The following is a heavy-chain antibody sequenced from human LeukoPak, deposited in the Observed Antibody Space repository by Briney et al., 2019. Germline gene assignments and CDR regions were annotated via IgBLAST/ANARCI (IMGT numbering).Heavy chain of an antibody. CDR1: GFTFSSYT. Sequence: SGGSLRLSCAASGFTFSSYTMSWVRQAPGKGLEWVSAISDSGGSTYYADSVKGRFTISRDNSKNTMYLQMNSLRAEDTAVYYCAKEGGTYSTGWYWFDPWGRGTLVTVSS. CDR3: AKEGGTYSTGWYWFDP. CDR2: ISDSGGST. J-gene: IGHJ5*02. D-gene: IGHD6-19*01. V-gene: IGHV3-23*01.